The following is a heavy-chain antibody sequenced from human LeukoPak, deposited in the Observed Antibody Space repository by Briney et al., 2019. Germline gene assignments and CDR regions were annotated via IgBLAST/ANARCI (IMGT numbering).Heavy chain of an antibody. V-gene: IGHV3-9*01. CDR2: ISWNSGSI. CDR1: GFTFDDYA. CDR3: ANFDYYDSSGYYQFDY. D-gene: IGHD3-22*01. J-gene: IGHJ4*02. Sequence: GRSLRLSCAASGFTFDDYAMHWVRQAPGKGLEWVSGISWNSGSIGYADSVKGRFTISRDNSKNTLYLQMNSLRAEDTAVYYCANFDYYDSSGYYQFDYWGQGTLVTVSS.